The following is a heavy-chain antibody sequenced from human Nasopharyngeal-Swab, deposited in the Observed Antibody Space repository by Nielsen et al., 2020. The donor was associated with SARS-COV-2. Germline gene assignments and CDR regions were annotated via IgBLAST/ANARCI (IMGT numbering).Heavy chain of an antibody. Sequence: WIRQPPGKGLEWIGYIYYSGSTYYNPSLKSRFTISVDTSKNQFSLKLSSVTAADTAVYYCARDRVVPAAMWAYYYYYGMDVWGQGTTVTVSS. D-gene: IGHD2-2*01. J-gene: IGHJ6*02. V-gene: IGHV4-31*02. CDR3: ARDRVVPAAMWAYYYYYGMDV. CDR2: IYYSGST.